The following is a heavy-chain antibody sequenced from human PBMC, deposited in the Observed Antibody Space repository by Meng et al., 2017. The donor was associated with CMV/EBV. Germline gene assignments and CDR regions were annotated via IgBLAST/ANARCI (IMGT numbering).Heavy chain of an antibody. CDR2: IYYSGST. Sequence: QGSGPGLVKPSDTLSLSCTVSGGSISSSSYYWGWIRQPPGKGLEWIGSIYYSGSTYYNTSLKSRVTISVDTSKNQFSPKLSSVTAADTAVYYCARGGIAAAGLHWGQGTLVTVSS. CDR1: GGSISSSSYY. CDR3: ARGGIAAAGLH. J-gene: IGHJ4*02. V-gene: IGHV4-39*07. D-gene: IGHD6-13*01.